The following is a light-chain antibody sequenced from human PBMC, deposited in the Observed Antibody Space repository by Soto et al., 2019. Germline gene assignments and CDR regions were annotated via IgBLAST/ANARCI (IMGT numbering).Light chain of an antibody. J-gene: IGLJ2*01. V-gene: IGLV1-44*01. CDR2: SNN. CDR1: SSNIGSNT. CDR3: SSYATSRDVV. Sequence: QSVLTQPPSASVTPGQRVTISCSGSSSNIGSNTANWYQHLPGTAPKLLIFSNNERPSGVPDRFSGSKSGTSASLAISGLQSEDEADYYCSSYATSRDVVFGGGTKVTVL.